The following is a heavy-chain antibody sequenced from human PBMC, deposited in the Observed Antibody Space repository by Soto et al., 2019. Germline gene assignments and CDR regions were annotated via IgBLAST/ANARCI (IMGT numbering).Heavy chain of an antibody. CDR1: GGFISSGGYY. Sequence: PSETLSLTCTVCGGFISSGGYYWSWIRQHPGKGLEWIGYIYYSGSTYYNPSLKSRVTISVDTSKNQFSLKLSSVTAADTAVYYCARSGTSFSRVSLLWFDPWGQGTLLTVSS. CDR2: IYYSGST. V-gene: IGHV4-31*03. J-gene: IGHJ5*02. D-gene: IGHD1-1*01. CDR3: ARSGTSFSRVSLLWFDP.